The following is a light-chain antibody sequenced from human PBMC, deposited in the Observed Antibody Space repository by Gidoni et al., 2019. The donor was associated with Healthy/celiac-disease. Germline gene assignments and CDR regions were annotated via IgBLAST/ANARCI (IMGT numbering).Light chain of an antibody. Sequence: DIVMTQSPDSLAVSLGERATINCKSSQSVLYSSNNKNYLAWYQQKPGQTPKLLSYWASTRESGVPDRFSGSGSGTDFTLTISSLQAEDVAVYYCQQYYSTPRTFGQGTKLEIK. V-gene: IGKV4-1*01. CDR2: WAS. CDR3: QQYYSTPRT. CDR1: QSVLYSSNNKNY. J-gene: IGKJ2*01.